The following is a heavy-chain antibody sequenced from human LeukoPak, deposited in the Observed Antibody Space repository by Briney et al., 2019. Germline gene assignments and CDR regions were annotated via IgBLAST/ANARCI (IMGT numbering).Heavy chain of an antibody. V-gene: IGHV3-30*18. D-gene: IGHD3-22*01. CDR1: GFTFSSYV. CDR3: AKAPYYDSSGYSVDP. CDR2: ISYDGSNK. J-gene: IGHJ5*02. Sequence: GGSLRLSCAASGFTFSSYVMHWVRQAPGKGLEWVAVISYDGSNKYYADSVKGRFTISRDNSKNTLYLQMNSLRAEDTAVYYCAKAPYYDSSGYSVDPWGQGTLVTVSS.